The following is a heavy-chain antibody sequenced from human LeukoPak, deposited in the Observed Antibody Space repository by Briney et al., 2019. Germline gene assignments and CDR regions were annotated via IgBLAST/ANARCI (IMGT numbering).Heavy chain of an antibody. CDR3: ARDRDSSGYPQSYFDY. CDR2: ISSSSSYI. D-gene: IGHD3-22*01. CDR1: GFTFSSYS. V-gene: IGHV3-21*01. J-gene: IGHJ4*02. Sequence: PGGSLRLSCAASGFTFSSYSMNWVRQAPGKGLEWVSSISSSSSYIYYADSVKGRFTISRDNAKNSLYLQMDSLRAEDTAVYYCARDRDSSGYPQSYFDYWGQGTLVTVSS.